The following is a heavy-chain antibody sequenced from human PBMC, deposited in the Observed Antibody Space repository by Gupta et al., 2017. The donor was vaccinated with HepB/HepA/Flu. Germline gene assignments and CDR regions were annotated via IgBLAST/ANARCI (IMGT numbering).Heavy chain of an antibody. J-gene: IGHJ3*02. V-gene: IGHV3-48*03. Sequence: EEQLVGSGGGLIQTGGSLRLSCAAPGFTFSRYEMNWFRQAPGKGLEWVSYISGSGSIMYYADAVKGRFTISRDNDKNSLYLQMNSLRVDDTAMYYCARDSAMMGAFDIWGQETVVTVSA. CDR3: ARDSAMMGAFDI. CDR1: GFTFSRYE. CDR2: ISGSGSIM. D-gene: IGHD3-22*01.